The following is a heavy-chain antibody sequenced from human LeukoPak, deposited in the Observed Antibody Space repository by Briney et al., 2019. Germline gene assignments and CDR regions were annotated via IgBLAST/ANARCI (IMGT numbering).Heavy chain of an antibody. CDR1: GGSFSGYY. J-gene: IGHJ5*02. Sequence: SETLSLICAVYGGSFSGYYWSWIRQPPGKGLEWIGEINHSGSTNYNPSLKSRVTISVDTSKNQFSLKLSSVTAADTAVYYRARGAYCSSTSCYTSPDQSNNWFDPWGQGTLVTVSS. CDR3: ARGAYCSSTSCYTSPDQSNNWFDP. V-gene: IGHV4-34*01. D-gene: IGHD2-2*02. CDR2: INHSGST.